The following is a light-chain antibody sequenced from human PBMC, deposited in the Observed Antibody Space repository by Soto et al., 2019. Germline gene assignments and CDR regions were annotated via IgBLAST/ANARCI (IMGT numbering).Light chain of an antibody. CDR3: AAWDDSLNGAYV. V-gene: IGLV1-44*01. CDR2: SNN. Sequence: QSVLTQPPSASGTPGQSVTISCSGSSSNIGSNTVNWYQQLPGTAPKLLIYSNNQRPSGVPDRFSGSKSGTSASLAISGLQSEEEADYYCAAWDDSLNGAYVFGTGTKLTVL. J-gene: IGLJ1*01. CDR1: SSNIGSNT.